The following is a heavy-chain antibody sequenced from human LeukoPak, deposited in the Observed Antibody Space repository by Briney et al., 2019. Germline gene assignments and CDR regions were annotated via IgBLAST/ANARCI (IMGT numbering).Heavy chain of an antibody. Sequence: SETLSLTWAVYSGSFSGYYWSWIRQLAGKVLEWNGEINHSGSTNYNPSLKSRVTISVDTSKNQFSLKLSSVTAADTAVYYCARVPFAVVVPADTYNWFDPWGQGTLVTVSS. V-gene: IGHV4-34*01. CDR3: ARVPFAVVVPADTYNWFDP. D-gene: IGHD2-2*01. J-gene: IGHJ5*02. CDR1: SGSFSGYY. CDR2: INHSGST.